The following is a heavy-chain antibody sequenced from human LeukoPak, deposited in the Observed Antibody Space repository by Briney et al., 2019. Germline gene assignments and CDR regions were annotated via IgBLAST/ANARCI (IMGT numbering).Heavy chain of an antibody. CDR1: GGSISSSSYY. CDR2: IYYSGST. V-gene: IGHV4-39*01. D-gene: IGHD6-6*01. Sequence: LETLSLTCTVSGGSISSSSYYWGWIRQPPGKGLEWIGSIYYSGSTYYNPSLKSRVTISVDTSKNQFSLKLSSVTAADTAVYYCARGRIYSSSSFYRFDYWGQGTLVTVSS. CDR3: ARGRIYSSSSFYRFDY. J-gene: IGHJ4*02.